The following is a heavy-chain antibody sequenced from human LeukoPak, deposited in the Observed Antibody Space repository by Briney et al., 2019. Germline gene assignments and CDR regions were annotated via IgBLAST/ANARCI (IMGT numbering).Heavy chain of an antibody. V-gene: IGHV4-39*01. CDR2: IYYSGST. J-gene: IGHJ2*01. D-gene: IGHD6-13*01. Sequence: PSETLSLTCTVSGGSISSSSYYWGWIRQPPGKGLEWIGSIYYSGSTYYNPSLKSRVTISVDTSKNQFSLKLSSVTAADTAVYYCARKLITWYSSSWYGSWYFDLWGRAPWSLSPQ. CDR1: GGSISSSSYY. CDR3: ARKLITWYSSSWYGSWYFDL.